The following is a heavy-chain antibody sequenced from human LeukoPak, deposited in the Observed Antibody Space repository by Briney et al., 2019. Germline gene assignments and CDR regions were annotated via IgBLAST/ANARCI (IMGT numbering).Heavy chain of an antibody. D-gene: IGHD2-2*01. Sequence: GRSLRLSCVASGFTFNNYGMHWVRQAPGKGLEWVAVISYDGSNEYYGDSVKGRFTISRENSENTLCLQMNSLGAEDTAVYYCAKDMDCSSINCHSTNYFDYWGQGTPVTVSS. CDR2: ISYDGSNE. V-gene: IGHV3-30*18. J-gene: IGHJ4*02. CDR1: GFTFNNYG. CDR3: AKDMDCSSINCHSTNYFDY.